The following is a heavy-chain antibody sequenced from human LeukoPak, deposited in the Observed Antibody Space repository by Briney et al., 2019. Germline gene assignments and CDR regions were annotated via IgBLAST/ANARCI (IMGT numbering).Heavy chain of an antibody. J-gene: IGHJ4*02. CDR2: IKHDGSEK. CDR1: GLTFSSYA. V-gene: IGHV3-7*01. Sequence: GGSLRLSCAASGLTFSSYAMSWVRQAPGKGLEWVGNIKHDGSEKYYVDSVKGRFTISRDNAKNSLYLQMNSLRAEDTAVYYCAREGGGLDYWGQGTLVTVSS. CDR3: AREGGGLDY. D-gene: IGHD3-16*01.